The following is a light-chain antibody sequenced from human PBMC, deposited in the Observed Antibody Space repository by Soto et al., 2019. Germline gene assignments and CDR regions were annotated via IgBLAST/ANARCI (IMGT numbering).Light chain of an antibody. CDR3: LQYNSPPLT. J-gene: IGKJ1*01. CDR2: GAS. V-gene: IGKV1-17*01. CDR1: QGIRYA. Sequence: DIQMTKPPSSLSASVGHRVTITCRESQGIRYALGWYQQKPGTAPKRLIYGASILQNGVPSRFGGSGSGTEFTLTISSLQPEDFATYYCLQYNSPPLTFGQGTKVDIK.